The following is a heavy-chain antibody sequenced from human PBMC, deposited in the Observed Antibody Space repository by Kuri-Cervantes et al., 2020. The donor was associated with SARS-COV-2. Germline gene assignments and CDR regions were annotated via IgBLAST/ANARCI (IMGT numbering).Heavy chain of an antibody. Sequence: GSLRLSCAVYGGFFSGYYWSWIRQPPGKGLEWIGEINHSGSTNYNPSLKSRVTISVDTSKNQFSLKLSSVTAADTAVYYCARAVTWIEHTVVLIATYYYHYYMDVWGKGTTVTVSS. CDR1: GGFFSGYY. CDR2: INHSGST. V-gene: IGHV4-34*01. D-gene: IGHD2-21*01. CDR3: ARAVTWIEHTVVLIATYYYHYYMDV. J-gene: IGHJ6*03.